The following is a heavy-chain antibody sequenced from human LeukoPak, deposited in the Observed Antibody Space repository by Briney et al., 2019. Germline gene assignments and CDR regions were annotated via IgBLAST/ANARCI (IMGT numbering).Heavy chain of an antibody. V-gene: IGHV4-61*02. CDR2: IYTSGST. CDR3: ARERSVLWFGERDAFDI. D-gene: IGHD3-10*01. J-gene: IGHJ3*02. Sequence: KTSQTLPLTCTVSGGSISSGSYYWSWIRQPAGKGLEWIGRIYTSGSTNYNPSLKSRVTISVDTSKNQFSLKLSSVTAADTAVYYCARERSVLWFGERDAFDIWGQGTMVTVSS. CDR1: GGSISSGSYY.